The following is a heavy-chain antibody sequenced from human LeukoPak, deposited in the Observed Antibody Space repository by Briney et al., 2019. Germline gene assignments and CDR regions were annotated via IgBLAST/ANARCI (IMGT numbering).Heavy chain of an antibody. V-gene: IGHV3-7*01. CDR2: IKQDGSEK. D-gene: IGHD4-17*01. CDR3: ARDDSLTTDSAFDI. J-gene: IGHJ3*02. Sequence: PGGSLRLSCAASGFTSSSYWMSWVRQAPGKGLEWVANIKQDGSEKYYVDSVKGRFTISRDNAKNSLYLQMNSLRAEDTAVYYCARDDSLTTDSAFDIWGQGTMVTVSS. CDR1: GFTSSSYW.